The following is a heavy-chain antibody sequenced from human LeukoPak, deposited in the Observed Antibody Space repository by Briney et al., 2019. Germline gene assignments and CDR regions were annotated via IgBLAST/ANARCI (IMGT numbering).Heavy chain of an antibody. CDR1: GGSISSGGYY. Sequence: SETLSLTCTVSGGSISSGGYYWSWIRQHPGKGLEWIGYIYYSGSTYYNPSLKSRVTISVDTSKNQFSLKLSSVTAADTAVYYCARASSMVIDGYYYGMDVWGQGTTVTVSS. CDR3: ARASSMVIDGYYYGMDV. D-gene: IGHD3-22*01. V-gene: IGHV4-31*03. J-gene: IGHJ6*02. CDR2: IYYSGST.